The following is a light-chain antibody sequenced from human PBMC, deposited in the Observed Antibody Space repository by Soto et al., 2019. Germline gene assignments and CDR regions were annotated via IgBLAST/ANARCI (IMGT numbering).Light chain of an antibody. V-gene: IGKV1-12*01. Sequence: DIPMTQAPSSVSASIGDRATITCRASQDIGRRLAWFQQKPGKAPKYLIQAASSLQGGVPSTFSGSGSGTDFTLTINTLHPEDFATYYCLQVYSFPRTFGQGTKVEIK. J-gene: IGKJ1*01. CDR2: AAS. CDR3: LQVYSFPRT. CDR1: QDIGRR.